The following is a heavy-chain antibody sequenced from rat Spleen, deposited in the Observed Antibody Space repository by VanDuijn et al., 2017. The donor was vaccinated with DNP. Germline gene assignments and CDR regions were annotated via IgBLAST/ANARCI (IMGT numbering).Heavy chain of an antibody. J-gene: IGHJ2*01. V-gene: IGHV5-7*01. Sequence: EVKLVESGGGLVQPGRSLKLSCVASGFIFSNYWMTWVRQAPKKGLEWVATINYDGSNTYYRDSVKGRFTISRDNAKNTLNLQMDSLRSEDTATYYCASRPPPTRGPFDYWGQGVTVTVSS. D-gene: IGHD1-4*01. CDR3: ASRPPPTRGPFDY. CDR1: GFIFSNYW. CDR2: INYDGSNT.